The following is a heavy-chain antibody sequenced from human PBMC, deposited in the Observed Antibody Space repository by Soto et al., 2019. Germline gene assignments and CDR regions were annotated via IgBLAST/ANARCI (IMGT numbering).Heavy chain of an antibody. Sequence: GASVKVSCKASGYTFTSYGISWVRQAPGQGLEWMGWISAYNGNTNYAQKLQGRVTMTTDTSTSTAYMELRSLRSDDRAVYYCARDSGSGFWSGYSNFDYWGQGTLVTVSS. J-gene: IGHJ4*02. CDR2: ISAYNGNT. D-gene: IGHD3-3*01. CDR1: GYTFTSYG. V-gene: IGHV1-18*04. CDR3: ARDSGSGFWSGYSNFDY.